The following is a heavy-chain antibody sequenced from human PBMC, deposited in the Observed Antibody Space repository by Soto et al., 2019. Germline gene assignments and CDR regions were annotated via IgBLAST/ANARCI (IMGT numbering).Heavy chain of an antibody. CDR1: GGTLSNYG. Sequence: EASVKVSCKASGGTLSNYGISWVRQAPGQGLEWMGGIIPVFGTANYAQKFQGRVTITADESTGTVYMEVSSLRSEDTAVYYCARGDATKIVVTTYYGMDVWGQGTTVTVSS. CDR2: IIPVFGTA. D-gene: IGHD4-17*01. V-gene: IGHV1-69*13. CDR3: ARGDATKIVVTTYYGMDV. J-gene: IGHJ6*02.